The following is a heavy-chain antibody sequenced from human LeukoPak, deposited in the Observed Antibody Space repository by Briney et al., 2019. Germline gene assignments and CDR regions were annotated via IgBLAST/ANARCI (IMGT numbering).Heavy chain of an antibody. V-gene: IGHV3-74*01. CDR1: GFSFSGHW. D-gene: IGHD6-6*01. CDR2: ISPTGSTT. J-gene: IGHJ4*02. CDR3: ARGPNSNWSGLDF. Sequence: GGSLRLSCTASGFSFSGHWMHWARQLPGKGLAWVSRISPTGSTTSYADSVKGRFTVSRDNAKNTLYLQVNNLRAEDTAVYYCARGPNSNWSGLDFWGQGTLLTVSS.